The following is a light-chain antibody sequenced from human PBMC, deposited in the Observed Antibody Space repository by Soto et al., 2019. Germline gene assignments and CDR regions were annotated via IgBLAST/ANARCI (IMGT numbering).Light chain of an antibody. J-gene: IGKJ2*01. CDR2: DPS. CDR3: QHRGNWPRS. V-gene: IGKV3-11*01. Sequence: EIVLTQSPATLSLSPGERATLSCRASQSVSSSLVWYQQKPGQAPRLLIYDPSIRATGIPARFSGSGSGTDCTLTSSRLEPEDSALYYCQHRGNWPRSFGQGTKREIK. CDR1: QSVSSS.